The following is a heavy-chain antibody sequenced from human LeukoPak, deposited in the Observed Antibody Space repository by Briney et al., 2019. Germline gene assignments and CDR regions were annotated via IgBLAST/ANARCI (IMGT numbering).Heavy chain of an antibody. D-gene: IGHD6-6*01. V-gene: IGHV4-59*01. CDR1: GGSISSYY. CDR3: ARDGRVGSSSSFDYYYYMDV. J-gene: IGHJ6*03. CDR2: IYYSGST. Sequence: SETLSLTCTVSGGSISSYYWSWIRQPPGKGLEWIGYIYYSGSTNYNPSLKSRVTISVDTSKNQFSLKLSSVTAADTAVYYCARDGRVGSSSSFDYYYYMDVWGKGTTVTVSS.